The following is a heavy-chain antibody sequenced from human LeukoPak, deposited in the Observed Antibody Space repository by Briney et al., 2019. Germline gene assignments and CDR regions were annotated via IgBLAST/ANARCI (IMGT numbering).Heavy chain of an antibody. D-gene: IGHD3-22*01. CDR3: ARTYYYDSSGYPIEGDY. CDR1: GYTFTSYG. J-gene: IGHJ4*02. CDR2: ISAYNGNT. Sequence: ASVKVSCKASGYTFTSYGISWVRQATGQGLEWMGWISAYNGNTNYAQKLQGRVTMTTDTSTSTAYMELRSLRSDDTAVYYCARTYYYDSSGYPIEGDYWGQGTLVTVSS. V-gene: IGHV1-18*01.